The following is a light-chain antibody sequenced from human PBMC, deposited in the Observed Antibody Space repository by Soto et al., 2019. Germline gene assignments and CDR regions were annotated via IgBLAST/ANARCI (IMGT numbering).Light chain of an antibody. CDR2: DAS. V-gene: IGKV1-5*01. Sequence: DIQMTQSPSTLSASVGDRVTITCRASQSISSWLAWYQQKPGKAPKLLIYDASSLESGVPSRFSCSGSGTEFTLTISSLQPDDFATYYCQQYKAFGQGTKVEIK. CDR3: QQYKA. J-gene: IGKJ1*01. CDR1: QSISSW.